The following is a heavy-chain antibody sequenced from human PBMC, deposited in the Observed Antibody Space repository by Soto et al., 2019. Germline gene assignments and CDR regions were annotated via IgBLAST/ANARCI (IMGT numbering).Heavy chain of an antibody. Sequence: EVQLVESGGGLVQPGGSLKLSCAASGFTFSGSAMHWVRQASGKGLEWVGRIRSKANSYATAYAASVKGRFTISRDDSKNTAYLQMNSLKTEDTAVYYCTSHGQQWLGNRDFEYWGQGPLVSVSS. J-gene: IGHJ4*02. CDR1: GFTFSGSA. D-gene: IGHD6-19*01. CDR2: IRSKANSYAT. V-gene: IGHV3-73*01. CDR3: TSHGQQWLGNRDFEY.